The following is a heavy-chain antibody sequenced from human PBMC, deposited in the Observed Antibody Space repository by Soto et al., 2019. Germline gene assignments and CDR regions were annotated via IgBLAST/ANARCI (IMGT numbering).Heavy chain of an antibody. J-gene: IGHJ6*02. D-gene: IGHD2-15*01. CDR3: ARHEAYCSGGSCFDYYYGMDV. CDR2: IDPSDSYT. CDR1: GYSFPSHW. Sequence: GESLKISCKGPGYSFPSHWLNRVRQMPGKGLEGMGRIDPSDSYTNYSPSFQGHVPIPADKSINPAYLPWRSLKTPDTAMYYCARHEAYCSGGSCFDYYYGMDVWGQGTTVTVSS. V-gene: IGHV5-10-1*01.